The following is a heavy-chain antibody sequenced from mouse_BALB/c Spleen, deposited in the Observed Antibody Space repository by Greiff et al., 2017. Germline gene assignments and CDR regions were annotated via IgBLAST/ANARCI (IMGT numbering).Heavy chain of an antibody. CDR1: GFTFNTYA. V-gene: IGHV10-1*02. Sequence: EVKLVESGGGLVQPKGSLKLSCAASGFTFNTYAMNWVRQAPGKGLEWVARIRSKSNNYATYYADSVKDRFTISRDDSQSMLYLQMNNLKTEDTAMYYCVRGGGDGSSLYYYAMDYWGQGTSVTVSS. CDR3: VRGGGDGSSLYYYAMDY. J-gene: IGHJ4*01. CDR2: IRSKSNNYAT. D-gene: IGHD1-1*01.